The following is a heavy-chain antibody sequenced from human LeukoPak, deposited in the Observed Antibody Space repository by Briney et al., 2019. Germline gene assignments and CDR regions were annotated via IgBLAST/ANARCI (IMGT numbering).Heavy chain of an antibody. CDR1: GYTFINYT. CDR3: GRPARSEAADY. J-gene: IGHJ4*02. Sequence: GASVKVSCKASGYTFINYTLHWVRQAPGQRLEWMGWINAGNRNTKYSQKFQGRVTITRDTSATIAYMELSSLRSEDTAVYYCGRPARSEAADYWGQGTLVTVSS. CDR2: INAGNRNT. V-gene: IGHV1-3*01.